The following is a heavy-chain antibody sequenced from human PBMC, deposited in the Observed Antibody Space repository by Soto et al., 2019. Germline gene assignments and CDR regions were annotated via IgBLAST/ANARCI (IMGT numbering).Heavy chain of an antibody. CDR1: GYTFTGYY. CDR2: INPNSGGT. D-gene: IGHD6-19*01. V-gene: IGHV1-2*04. CDR3: ARAGSSSGWYRASPSAY. J-gene: IGHJ4*02. Sequence: ASVKGSCKASGYTFTGYYMHWVRQAPGQGLEWMEWINPNSGGTNYAQKFQGWVTMTRDTSISTAYMELSRLRSDDTAVYYCARAGSSSGWYRASPSAYWGQGTLVTVSS.